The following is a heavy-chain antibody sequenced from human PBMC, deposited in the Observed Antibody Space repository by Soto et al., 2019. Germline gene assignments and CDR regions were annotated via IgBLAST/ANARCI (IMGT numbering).Heavy chain of an antibody. Sequence: EVQLVESGGGLVQPGGSLRLSCAASGFTFSSYWMTWVRQAPGKGLEWVANIKQAGGEKYYVDSVKGRFTISRDNAKNSLDLQMNSLRAEDTAVYYCAREGVYSGYGFDLWGRGTLVTVSS. CDR2: IKQAGGEK. V-gene: IGHV3-7*05. CDR3: AREGVYSGYGFDL. CDR1: GFTFSSYW. J-gene: IGHJ2*01. D-gene: IGHD5-12*01.